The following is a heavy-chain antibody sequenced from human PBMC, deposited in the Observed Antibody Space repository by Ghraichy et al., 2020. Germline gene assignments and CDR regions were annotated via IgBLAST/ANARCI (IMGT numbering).Heavy chain of an antibody. CDR3: ARGSSVVRFFYYDGMDV. CDR1: GFTLSGYP. V-gene: IGHV3-48*02. CDR2: ITSSSRTI. J-gene: IGHJ6*02. Sequence: GESLNISCVGSGFTLSGYPMNWVRQSPGKGLEWVSYITSSSRTISYADSVKGRFTISRDNAHNSLYLQMNSLRDEDTAVYYCARGSSVVRFFYYDGMDVWGQGTTVTVSS. D-gene: IGHD3-22*01.